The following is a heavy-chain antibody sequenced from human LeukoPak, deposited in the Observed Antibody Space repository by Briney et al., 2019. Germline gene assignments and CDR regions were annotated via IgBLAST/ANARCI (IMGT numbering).Heavy chain of an antibody. J-gene: IGHJ3*02. Sequence: GGSLRLSCAASGFTFSSYAMSWFRKAPGKGLKWVSAISGSGGSTYYADSVKGRFTISRDNSKNTLYLQMNSLRAEDTAVYYCAKDNDILTGGDAFDIWGQGTMVTVSS. V-gene: IGHV3-23*01. D-gene: IGHD3-9*01. CDR3: AKDNDILTGGDAFDI. CDR1: GFTFSSYA. CDR2: ISGSGGST.